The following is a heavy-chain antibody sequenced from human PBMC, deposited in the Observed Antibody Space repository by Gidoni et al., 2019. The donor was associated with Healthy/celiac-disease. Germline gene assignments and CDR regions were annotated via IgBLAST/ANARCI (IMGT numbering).Heavy chain of an antibody. CDR1: GPSISSGGYY. CDR3: ARMGSGYYPIDY. D-gene: IGHD3-3*01. CDR2: IYYSGST. J-gene: IGHJ4*02. V-gene: IGHV4-31*03. Sequence: QVQLQESGPGLVKPSQTLSLTCTVSGPSISSGGYYWSWIRQHPGKGLEWIGYIYYSGSTYYNPSLKSRVTISVDTSKNQFSLKLSSVTAADTAVYYCARMGSGYYPIDYWGQGTLVTVSS.